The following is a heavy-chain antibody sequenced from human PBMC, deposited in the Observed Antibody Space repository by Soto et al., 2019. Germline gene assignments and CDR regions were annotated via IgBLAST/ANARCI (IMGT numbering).Heavy chain of an antibody. J-gene: IGHJ4*02. Sequence: QVYLVQSGAEVKKPGSSVKISCKASGGIFSRNTINWVRQAAVQGLEWMGGIIPLFGTANYAEKVQGRVTITADKSTKTEYMELTSLRSEDTAVYYCASKAACGGDCYAFDSWGQGTLVTVSS. CDR3: ASKAACGGDCYAFDS. CDR2: IIPLFGTA. D-gene: IGHD2-21*02. V-gene: IGHV1-69*06. CDR1: GGIFSRNT.